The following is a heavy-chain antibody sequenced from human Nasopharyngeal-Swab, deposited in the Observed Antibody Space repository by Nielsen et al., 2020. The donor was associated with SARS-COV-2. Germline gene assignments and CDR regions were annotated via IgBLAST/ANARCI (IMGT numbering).Heavy chain of an antibody. J-gene: IGHJ4*02. CDR2: INHSGST. CDR1: GGSISSYY. D-gene: IGHD2-15*01. CDR3: ARGSVVVAATPVLYFDY. Sequence: SETLSLTCTVSGGSISSYYWSWIRQPPGKGLEWIGEINHSGSTNYNPSLKSRVTISVDTSKNQFSLKLSSVTAADTAVYYCARGSVVVAATPVLYFDYWGQGTLVTVSS. V-gene: IGHV4-34*01.